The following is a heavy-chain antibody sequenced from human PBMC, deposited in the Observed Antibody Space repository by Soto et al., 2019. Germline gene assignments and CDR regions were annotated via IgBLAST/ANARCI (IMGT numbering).Heavy chain of an antibody. V-gene: IGHV4-34*01. CDR2: INHSGST. CDR1: GGSFSGYY. J-gene: IGHJ6*02. CDR3: ARVMGGVITLRYYYGMDV. Sequence: PSETLSLTCAVYGGSFSGYYWSWIRQPPGKGLEWIGEINHSGSTNYNPSLKSRVTISVDTSKNQFSLKLSSVTAADTAVYYCARVMGGVITLRYYYGMDVWGQGTTVT. D-gene: IGHD3-22*01.